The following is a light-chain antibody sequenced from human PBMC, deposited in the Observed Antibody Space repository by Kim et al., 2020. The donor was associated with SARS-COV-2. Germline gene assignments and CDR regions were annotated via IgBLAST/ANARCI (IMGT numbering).Light chain of an antibody. CDR3: LLHFGGGNWV. CDR1: TGAVTSGYS. Sequence: QAVVTQEPSLTVSPGGTVTLTCASSTGAVTSGYSPNWFQQKPGQAPRALLYSTGNKHSWTPARFSGSLVGGKAVLTLSGVQPEDEAEYYCLLHFGGGNWVFGGGTQLTVL. J-gene: IGLJ3*02. CDR2: STG. V-gene: IGLV7-43*01.